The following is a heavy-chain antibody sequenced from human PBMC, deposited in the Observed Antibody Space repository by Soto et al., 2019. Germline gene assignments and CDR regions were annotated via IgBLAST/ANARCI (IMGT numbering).Heavy chain of an antibody. V-gene: IGHV5-10-1*01. CDR2: IDPSDSYT. CDR1: GYSFTSYW. J-gene: IGHJ6*02. CDR3: ARHAGNTVTPNYYYYGMDV. D-gene: IGHD4-4*01. Sequence: GESLKISCKGSGYSFTSYWISWVRQMPGKGLEWMGRIDPSDSYTNYSPSFQGHVTISADKSISTAYLQWNSLKASDTAMYYCARHAGNTVTPNYYYYGMDVWGQGTTVTVSS.